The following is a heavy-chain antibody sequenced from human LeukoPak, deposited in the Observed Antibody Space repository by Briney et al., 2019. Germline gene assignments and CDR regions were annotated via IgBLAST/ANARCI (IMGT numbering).Heavy chain of an antibody. V-gene: IGHV1-2*02. Sequence: GASVKVSCMPSGYSFTGYYIHWVRQAPGQGLEWMGWINTNSGTTKYAQKFQGRVTMTRDTSISTAYMELSSLRSDDTALYYCARGNIMIAAAGTRRWFDPWGQGTLVTVSS. J-gene: IGHJ5*02. D-gene: IGHD6-13*01. CDR2: INTNSGTT. CDR1: GYSFTGYY. CDR3: ARGNIMIAAAGTRRWFDP.